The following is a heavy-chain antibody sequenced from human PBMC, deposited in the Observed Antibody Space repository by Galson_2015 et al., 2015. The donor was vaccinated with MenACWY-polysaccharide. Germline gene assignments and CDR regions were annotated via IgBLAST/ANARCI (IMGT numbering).Heavy chain of an antibody. Sequence: SLRLSCAASGFTFSSYSMNWVRQAPGKGLEWVSYISSSSSTIYYADSVKGRFTISRDNAKNSLYLQMNSLRAEDTAVYYCARASYDYVWGSYRQLDYWGQGTLVTVSS. J-gene: IGHJ4*02. CDR1: GFTFSSYS. V-gene: IGHV3-48*01. CDR3: ARASYDYVWGSYRQLDY. D-gene: IGHD3-16*02. CDR2: ISSSSSTI.